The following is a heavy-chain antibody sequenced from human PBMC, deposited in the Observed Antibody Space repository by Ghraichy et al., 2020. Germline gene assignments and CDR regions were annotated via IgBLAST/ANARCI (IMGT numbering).Heavy chain of an antibody. CDR2: ISSSSSYI. CDR1: GFTFSTYS. J-gene: IGHJ6*01. Sequence: GGSLRLSCAASGFTFSTYSMNWVRQAPGKGLECVSSISSSSSYIYYADLVKGRFTISRDNAKNSLYLQMNSLRAEDTAVYYCANVDIVARIGRDYFYYDMEVWGQGTTVTVSS. D-gene: IGHD5-12*01. V-gene: IGHV3-21*01. CDR3: ANVDIVARIGRDYFYYDMEV.